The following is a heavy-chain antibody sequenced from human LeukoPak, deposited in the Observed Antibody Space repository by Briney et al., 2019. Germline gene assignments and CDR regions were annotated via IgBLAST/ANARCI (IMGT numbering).Heavy chain of an antibody. J-gene: IGHJ6*02. Sequence: SETLSLTCTVSGGSITSSGYYWGWIRQPPGKGLEWIGSMYHSGSTYYNPSLKSRVTISVDTSKNQFSLKLSSVTAADTAVYYCARGGYSSSWYQQNPYYYYGMDVWGQGTTVTVSS. D-gene: IGHD6-13*01. V-gene: IGHV4-39*01. CDR3: ARGGYSSSWYQQNPYYYYGMDV. CDR1: GGSITSSGYY. CDR2: MYHSGST.